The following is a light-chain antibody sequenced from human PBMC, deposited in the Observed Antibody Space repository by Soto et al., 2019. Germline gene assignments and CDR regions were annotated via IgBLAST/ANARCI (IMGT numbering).Light chain of an antibody. CDR1: QGIRND. CDR2: DAS. J-gene: IGKJ1*01. V-gene: IGKV1-17*01. CDR3: LQHNPYIGTWT. Sequence: DIQMTQSPSSLSASVGDRVTITCRASQGIRNDLVWYQQKPGKAPKRLIYDASSLQSGVPSRFSGSGSGTAFTLTISSLQPEDFATYFCLQHNPYIGTWTFGQGTKVDIK.